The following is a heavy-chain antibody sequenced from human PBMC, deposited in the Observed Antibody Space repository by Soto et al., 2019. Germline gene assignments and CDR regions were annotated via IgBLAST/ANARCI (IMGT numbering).Heavy chain of an antibody. D-gene: IGHD2-2*01. V-gene: IGHV1-18*04. CDR3: AREDLVVVPSALRYYGMDV. CDR1: GYTFTSYG. J-gene: IGHJ6*02. CDR2: ISAYNGNT. Sequence: QVQLVQSGAEVKKPGASVKVSCKASGYTFTSYGISWVRQAPGQGLEWMGWISAYNGNTNYAQKLQGRVTMTTDTSTSTAYMELRSLRSEDTAVYYCAREDLVVVPSALRYYGMDVWGQGTTVTVSS.